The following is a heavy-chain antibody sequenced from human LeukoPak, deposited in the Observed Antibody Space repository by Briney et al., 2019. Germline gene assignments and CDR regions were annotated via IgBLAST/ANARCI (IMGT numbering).Heavy chain of an antibody. J-gene: IGHJ4*02. CDR3: AKDPGPVVVRGNQFDY. V-gene: IGHV3-9*01. CDR2: ISRNSGSI. CDR1: GFTFDDYA. D-gene: IGHD2-15*01. Sequence: GRSLRLSCAASGFTFDDYAMHWVRQAPGKGLEWVSGISRNSGSIGYADSVKGRFTISRDNAKNSLYLQMNSLRAEDTALYYCAKDPGPVVVRGNQFDYWGQGTLVTVSS.